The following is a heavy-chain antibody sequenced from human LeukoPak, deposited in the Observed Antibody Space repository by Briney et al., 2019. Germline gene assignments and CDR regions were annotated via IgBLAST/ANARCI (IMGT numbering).Heavy chain of an antibody. D-gene: IGHD3-22*01. Sequence: GGSLRLSCAASGFTFRNYEMNWVRQAPGKGLEWISYISGSGITIYYADSVKGRFTISRDNAKNSLYLQTNSLRAEDTAVYYCARVNYYDSSGYYYEDDYWGQGTLVTVSS. CDR3: ARVNYYDSSGYYYEDDY. V-gene: IGHV3-48*03. J-gene: IGHJ4*02. CDR1: GFTFRNYE. CDR2: ISGSGITI.